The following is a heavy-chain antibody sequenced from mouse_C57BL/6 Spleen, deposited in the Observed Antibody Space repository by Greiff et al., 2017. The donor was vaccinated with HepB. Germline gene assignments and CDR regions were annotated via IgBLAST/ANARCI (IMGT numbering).Heavy chain of an antibody. Sequence: QVTLKECGPGILQSSQTLSLTCSFSGFSLSTSGMGVSWIRQPSGKGLEWLAHIYWDDDKRYNPSLKSRLTISKDTSRNQVFLKITSVDTADTATYYCARRGSYYGSIHWYFDVWGTGTTVTVSS. CDR1: GFSLSTSGMG. J-gene: IGHJ1*03. V-gene: IGHV8-12*01. CDR3: ARRGSYYGSIHWYFDV. D-gene: IGHD1-1*01. CDR2: IYWDDDK.